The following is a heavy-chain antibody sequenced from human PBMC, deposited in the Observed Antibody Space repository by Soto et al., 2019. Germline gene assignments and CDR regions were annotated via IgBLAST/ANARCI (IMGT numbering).Heavy chain of an antibody. CDR2: IYYSGST. CDR3: AREKFGLIAAAGPFDY. V-gene: IGHV4-31*02. CDR1: GGSISSGGYY. D-gene: IGHD6-13*01. Sequence: PSETLSLTCTVSGGSISSGGYYWSWIRQHPGKGLEWIGYIYYSGSTYYNPSLKSRVTISVDTSKNQFSLKLSSVTAADTAVYYCAREKFGLIAAAGPFDYWGQGTLVTVSS. J-gene: IGHJ4*02.